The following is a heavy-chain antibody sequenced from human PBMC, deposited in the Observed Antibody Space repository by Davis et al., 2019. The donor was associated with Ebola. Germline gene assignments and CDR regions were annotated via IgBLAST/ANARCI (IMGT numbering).Heavy chain of an antibody. CDR3: ARVRLLWFGELSY. D-gene: IGHD3-10*01. V-gene: IGHV3-21*04. Sequence: GESLKISCAASGFTFSSYAMSWVRQAPGKGLEWVSSISSSSSYIYYADSVKGRFTISRDNAKNSLYLQMNSLRAEDTAVYYCARVRLLWFGELSYWGQGTLVTVSS. CDR1: GFTFSSYA. J-gene: IGHJ4*02. CDR2: ISSSSSYI.